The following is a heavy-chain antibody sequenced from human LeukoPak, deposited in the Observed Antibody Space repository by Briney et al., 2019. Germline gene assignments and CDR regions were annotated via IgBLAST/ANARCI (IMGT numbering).Heavy chain of an antibody. CDR2: IYHSGST. D-gene: IGHD3-22*01. CDR3: AGAYYYDSSGYF. Sequence: SGTLSLTCAVSGGSISSSNWWSWVRPPPRKGLEWIGEIYHSGSTNYNPSLKSRVTISVDKSKNQFSLKLSSVTAADTAVYYCAGAYYYDSSGYFWGQGTLVTVSS. CDR1: GGSISSSNW. V-gene: IGHV4-4*02. J-gene: IGHJ4*02.